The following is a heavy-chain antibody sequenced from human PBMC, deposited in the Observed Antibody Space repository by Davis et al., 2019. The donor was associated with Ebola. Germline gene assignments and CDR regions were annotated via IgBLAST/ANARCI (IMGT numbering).Heavy chain of an antibody. Sequence: ASVKVSCKASGYTFTSYGISWVRQAPGQGLEWMGWISAYNGNTNYAQKLQGRVTMTTDTSTSTAYMELRSLRSEDTAVYYCARGVLLWFTELLSGPGWFDPWGQGTLVTVSS. CDR2: ISAYNGNT. CDR1: GYTFTSYG. J-gene: IGHJ5*02. CDR3: ARGVLLWFTELLSGPGWFDP. V-gene: IGHV1-18*01. D-gene: IGHD3-10*01.